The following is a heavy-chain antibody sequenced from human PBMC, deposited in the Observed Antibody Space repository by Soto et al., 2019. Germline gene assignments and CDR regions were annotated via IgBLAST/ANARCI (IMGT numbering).Heavy chain of an antibody. D-gene: IGHD3-10*01. CDR2: VYYSGTT. CDR3: ARADGSGSYYLLDY. V-gene: IGHV4-61*01. J-gene: IGHJ4*02. Sequence: QVQLQESGPGLVKPSETLSLTCTVSGSSVTSGTYFWSWIRQPPGKGLEWIGYVYYSGTTNYNPSLKSRVTTLRDTSINQFSLKLTSVTAADTAVYYCARADGSGSYYLLDYRGQGTLVTDSS. CDR1: GSSVTSGTYF.